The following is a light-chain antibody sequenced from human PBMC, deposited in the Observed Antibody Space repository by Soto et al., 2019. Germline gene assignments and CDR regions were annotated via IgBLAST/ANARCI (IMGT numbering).Light chain of an antibody. CDR3: CSCGSYTYV. CDR2: DVI. J-gene: IGLJ1*01. V-gene: IGLV2-11*01. CDR1: RRDY. Sequence: QSALTQPCSVSGSPGQSVTISCTGGRRDYVSWYQQYPGKAPKLIIYDVIRRPSGVPDRFSGSRSDNTASLTISGLQAEDAADYYCCSCGSYTYVFGQGTKVTVL.